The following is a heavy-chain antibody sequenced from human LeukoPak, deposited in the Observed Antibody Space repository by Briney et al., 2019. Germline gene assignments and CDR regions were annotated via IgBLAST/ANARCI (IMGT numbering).Heavy chain of an antibody. D-gene: IGHD3-9*01. Sequence: PGGSLRLSCAASGFTFSSYAMSWVRQTPGKGLEWVSTISDGGGSSDYADSVKGRFTISRDNSNNTLYLQMNSLRAEDTAVYYCARYHQGFDDYWGPGTLVTVSS. V-gene: IGHV3-23*01. CDR2: ISDGGGSS. J-gene: IGHJ4*02. CDR3: ARYHQGFDDY. CDR1: GFTFSSYA.